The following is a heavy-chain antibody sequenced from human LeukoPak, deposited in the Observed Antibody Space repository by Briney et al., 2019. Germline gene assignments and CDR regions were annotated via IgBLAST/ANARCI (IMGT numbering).Heavy chain of an antibody. J-gene: IGHJ5*02. CDR1: GGSISPFY. CDR3: ARTQWELLDWFDP. Sequence: SETLSLTCTVSGGSISPFYWHWIRQPPGKGLEWIGYIYYSGSTNYNPSLKSRVAISLDTSKNQFPLNLNSVTAADTAVYYCARTQWELLDWFDPWGQGTLVTVSS. V-gene: IGHV4-59*01. D-gene: IGHD1-26*01. CDR2: IYYSGST.